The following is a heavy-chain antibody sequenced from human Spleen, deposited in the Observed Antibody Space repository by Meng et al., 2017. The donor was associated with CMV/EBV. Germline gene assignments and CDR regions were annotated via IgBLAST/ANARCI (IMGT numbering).Heavy chain of an antibody. D-gene: IGHD2-15*01. V-gene: IGHV3-7*01. CDR2: INSDGSVK. CDR3: ARHFCSGGICLDQ. J-gene: IGHJ4*02. Sequence: GGSLRLSCAASGFTFGAYWVAWVRQTPGKGLGWVATINSDGSVKYSLDSVKGRFTISRDNAKDSLYLQMETLRVEDTAIYYCARHFCSGGICLDQWGQGTLVTVSS. CDR1: GFTFGAYW.